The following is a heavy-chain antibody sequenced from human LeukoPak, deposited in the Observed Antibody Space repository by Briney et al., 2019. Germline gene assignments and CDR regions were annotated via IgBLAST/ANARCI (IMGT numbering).Heavy chain of an antibody. J-gene: IGHJ3*02. D-gene: IGHD3-16*02. CDR3: ARGEMLPFGGVIVISTFDI. CDR2: INPDSGGT. Sequence: ASVKVSCKTSGYTFTGYYIQWVRQAPGQGLEWMGYINPDSGGTNYAQEFPGRVTMTRDTSISTAYMELNRLRSDDTAVYYCARGEMLPFGGVIVISTFDIWGQGTMVPVS. CDR1: GYTFTGYY. V-gene: IGHV1-2*02.